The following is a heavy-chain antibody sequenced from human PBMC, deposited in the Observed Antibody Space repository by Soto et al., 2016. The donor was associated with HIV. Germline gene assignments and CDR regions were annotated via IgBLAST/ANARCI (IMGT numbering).Heavy chain of an antibody. J-gene: IGHJ5*02. CDR2: MYYSGST. CDR3: ARGPVTALNNWFDP. CDR1: GGSVSRDSYY. D-gene: IGHD2-21*02. V-gene: IGHV4-61*01. Sequence: VQLQESGPGLVKPSETLSLTCTVSGGSVSRDSYYWSWIRQPPGKGLEWIGYMYYSGSTDYNPSLKSRVSISVDTSKNQFSLKLRSVTAADTAVYYCARGPVTALNNWFDPWGQGNPGHRLL.